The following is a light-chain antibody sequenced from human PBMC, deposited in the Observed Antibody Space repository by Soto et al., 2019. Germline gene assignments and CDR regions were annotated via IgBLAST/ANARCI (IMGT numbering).Light chain of an antibody. J-gene: IGKJ1*01. CDR2: GAF. CDR3: QQRSNWPPWT. V-gene: IGKV3-11*01. Sequence: EIVLTQSPATLSVSPGERATLSCRTSQSVGSNLAWYQQKPGQAPRLLIYGAFIRAPGFPVTFRGTGSGSEFTLTISSLEPEDFAVYYCQQRSNWPPWTFGQGTKVDIK. CDR1: QSVGSN.